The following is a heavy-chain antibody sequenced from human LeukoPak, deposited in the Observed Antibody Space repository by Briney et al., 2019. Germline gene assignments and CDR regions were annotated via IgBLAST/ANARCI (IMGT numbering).Heavy chain of an antibody. CDR3: ARQNYGSGSAWAPDGMDV. D-gene: IGHD3-10*01. CDR1: GGSISSYY. Sequence: SETLSLTCTVSGGSISSYYWSWIRQPAGKGLEWIGRIYTSGSTNYNPSLKSRVTISVDTSKNQFSLKLSSVTAADTAVYYCARQNYGSGSAWAPDGMDVWGQGTTVTVSS. J-gene: IGHJ6*02. CDR2: IYTSGST. V-gene: IGHV4-4*07.